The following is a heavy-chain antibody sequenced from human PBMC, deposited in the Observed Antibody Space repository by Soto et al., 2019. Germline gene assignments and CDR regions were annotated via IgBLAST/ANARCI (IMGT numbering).Heavy chain of an antibody. D-gene: IGHD4-4*01. J-gene: IGHJ4*02. CDR3: ARHLQNAFDY. CDR1: GGTFSSYA. Sequence: SVKVSCKASGGTFSSYAISWVRQAPGKGPEWMGGFDPEDGETIYAQKFQGRDTMTRDTSTSTVYMDLSSLRSEDTAVYYCARHLQNAFDYWGQGTLVTVSS. CDR2: FDPEDGET. V-gene: IGHV1-69*10.